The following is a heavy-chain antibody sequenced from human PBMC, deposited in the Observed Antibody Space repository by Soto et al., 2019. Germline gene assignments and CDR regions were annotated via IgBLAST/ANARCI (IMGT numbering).Heavy chain of an antibody. CDR1: GGSFSVYY. CDR3: ARQVYAAIGY. D-gene: IGHD5-18*01. Sequence: SETLSLTCAIYGGSFSVYYGIWIRQSPGKGPEWIGEINHSGSANYNPSLKSRVTISIDTSKNQISLNLTSVTAADTAVYYCARQVYAAIGYWGQGTLVTVSS. CDR2: INHSGSA. V-gene: IGHV4-34*01. J-gene: IGHJ4*02.